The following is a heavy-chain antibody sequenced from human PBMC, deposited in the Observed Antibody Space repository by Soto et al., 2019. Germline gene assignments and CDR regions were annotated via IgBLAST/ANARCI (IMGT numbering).Heavy chain of an antibody. Sequence: EVQLVESGGGLVQPGGSLRLSCAASGFTFSSYSMNWVRQAPGKGLEWVSYISSSSSTINYADSVKGRFTISRDNAKNSLYLQMNSLRDEYTAVYYCARDRGEMATINYFDYWGQGTLVTVSS. CDR1: GFTFSSYS. D-gene: IGHD5-12*01. J-gene: IGHJ4*02. CDR3: ARDRGEMATINYFDY. CDR2: ISSSSSTI. V-gene: IGHV3-48*02.